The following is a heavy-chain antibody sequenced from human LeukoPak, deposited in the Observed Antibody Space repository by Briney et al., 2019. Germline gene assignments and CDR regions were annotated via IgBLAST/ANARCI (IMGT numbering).Heavy chain of an antibody. D-gene: IGHD6-13*01. CDR2: ISGSSSYK. CDR3: ARETPYSSSWTVFDY. Sequence: GGSLRLSCAASGFTFSRYSMNWVRQAPGKGLEWVSSISGSSSYKYYADSVKGRFTISRDNAKNSLYLQMNGLRAEDTAVYYCARETPYSSSWTVFDYWGLGTLVTVSS. CDR1: GFTFSRYS. J-gene: IGHJ4*02. V-gene: IGHV3-21*01.